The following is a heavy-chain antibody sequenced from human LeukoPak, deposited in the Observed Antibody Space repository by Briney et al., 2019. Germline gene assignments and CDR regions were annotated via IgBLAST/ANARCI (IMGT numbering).Heavy chain of an antibody. D-gene: IGHD3-22*01. V-gene: IGHV1-18*01. CDR3: ARAHLSGVSSGYYLNY. CDR2: ISAYNGNT. J-gene: IGHJ4*02. CDR1: GYTFTSYG. Sequence: ASVKVSCKASGYTFTSYGISWVRQAPGQGLEWMGWISAYNGNTNYAQKLQGRVTMTTDTSTSTAYMELRSLRSDDTAVYYCARAHLSGVSSGYYLNYWGQGTLVTVSS.